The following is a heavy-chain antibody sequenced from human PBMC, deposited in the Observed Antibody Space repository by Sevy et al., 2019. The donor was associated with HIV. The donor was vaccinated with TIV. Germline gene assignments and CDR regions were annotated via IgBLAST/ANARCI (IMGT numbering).Heavy chain of an antibody. J-gene: IGHJ4*02. CDR2: IFYSGSP. V-gene: IGHV4-39*01. Sequence: LSLTCTVSSGSISSSTYYWAWIRQPPGKGLEWIGSIFYSGSPYYYPSLQSRLTISVDTSKNQFSLKLSSVTAADTAVYYCASHNYSDRSGYYYPVWFDYWGRGTLVTVSS. D-gene: IGHD3-22*01. CDR3: ASHNYSDRSGYYYPVWFDY. CDR1: SGSISSSTYY.